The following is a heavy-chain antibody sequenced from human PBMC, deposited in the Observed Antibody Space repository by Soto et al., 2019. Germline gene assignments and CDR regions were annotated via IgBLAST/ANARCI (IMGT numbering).Heavy chain of an antibody. Sequence: ASVKVSWKASGYTFTSYYMHWVRQAPGQGLEWMGIINPSGGSTSYAQKFQGRVTMTRDTSTSTVYMELSSLRSEDTAVYYCARDRGYDAHDYYYNAMDVWGQGTTVTVSS. V-gene: IGHV1-46*01. J-gene: IGHJ6*02. D-gene: IGHD2-15*01. CDR3: ARDRGYDAHDYYYNAMDV. CDR1: GYTFTSYY. CDR2: INPSGGST.